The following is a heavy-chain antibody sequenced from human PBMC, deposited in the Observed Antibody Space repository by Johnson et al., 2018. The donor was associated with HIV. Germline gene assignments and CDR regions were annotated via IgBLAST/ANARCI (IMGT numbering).Heavy chain of an antibody. V-gene: IGHV3-9*01. CDR1: GFTFDDYA. CDR2: ISWNSGSI. J-gene: IGHJ3*02. CDR3: AKVASGSYYGDAFDI. D-gene: IGHD1-26*01. Sequence: EVQLVESGGGLVQPGRSLRLSCAASGFTFDDYAMHWVRQAPGKGLEWVSGISWNSGSIGYADSVKGRFTISRDNAKNSLYLQMKSLRAEDTALYYCAKVASGSYYGDAFDIWGQGTMVTVSS.